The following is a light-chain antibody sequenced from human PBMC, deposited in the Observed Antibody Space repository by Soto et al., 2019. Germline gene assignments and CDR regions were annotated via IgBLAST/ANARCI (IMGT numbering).Light chain of an antibody. V-gene: IGLV2-8*01. CDR1: SSDVGGYNY. CDR2: EVS. Sequence: QSVLTQPPSASGSPGQSVTISCTGTSSDVGGYNYVSWYQQLSCKAPKLMIYEVSKRPSGVPDRFSGSKSGNTASLTVSGLQAEDEADYYCISYAGSNKVFGTGTKLTVL. J-gene: IGLJ1*01. CDR3: ISYAGSNKV.